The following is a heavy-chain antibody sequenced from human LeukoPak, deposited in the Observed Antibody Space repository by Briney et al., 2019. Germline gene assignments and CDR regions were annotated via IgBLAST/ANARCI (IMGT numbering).Heavy chain of an antibody. D-gene: IGHD4-17*01. J-gene: IGHJ3*02. Sequence: ASVKVSCKASGYTFTGYYMHWVRQAPGQGLEWMGWINPNSGGTNYAQKFQGWVTMTRDTSISTAYMELSRLRSDDTAVYYCARPDYGDYGAFDIWGQGTMVTVSS. CDR1: GYTFTGYY. CDR3: ARPDYGDYGAFDI. CDR2: INPNSGGT. V-gene: IGHV1-2*04.